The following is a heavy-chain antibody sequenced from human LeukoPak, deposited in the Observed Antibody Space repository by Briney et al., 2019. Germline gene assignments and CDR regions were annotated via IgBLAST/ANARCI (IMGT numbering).Heavy chain of an antibody. D-gene: IGHD5-24*01. V-gene: IGHV3-48*02. CDR3: ARPRDGYNYGAFDI. J-gene: IGHJ3*02. CDR2: ISTGSSTI. CDR1: GFIFSGSA. Sequence: GGSLRLSCAASGFIFSGSAMHWVRQAPGKGLAWVSYISTGSSTIHYADSVKGRFTISRDNAKNSLYLQMNSLRDEDTAVYYCARPRDGYNYGAFDIWGQGTMVTVSS.